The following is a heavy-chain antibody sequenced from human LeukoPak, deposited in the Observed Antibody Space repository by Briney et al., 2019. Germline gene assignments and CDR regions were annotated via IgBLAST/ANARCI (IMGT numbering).Heavy chain of an antibody. CDR1: GFSFTSSA. CDR3: AAGWLEEGLGY. V-gene: IGHV1-58*01. CDR2: IVVGSGNT. D-gene: IGHD3-10*01. Sequence: GTSVKVSCKASGFSFTSSAVQWVRQARGQRLEWIGWIVVGSGNTNYAQKFQERVTITRDMSTSTAYMELSSLRSEDTAVYYCAAGWLEEGLGYWGQGTLVTVSS. J-gene: IGHJ4*02.